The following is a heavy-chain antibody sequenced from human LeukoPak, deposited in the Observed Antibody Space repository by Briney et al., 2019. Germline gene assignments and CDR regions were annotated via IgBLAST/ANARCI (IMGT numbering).Heavy chain of an antibody. CDR2: IYYSGST. V-gene: IGHV4-39*07. D-gene: IGHD1-7*01. CDR3: ARITGTTFSPNWFDP. Sequence: PSETLSLTCTVSGGSISSSSYYWGWIRQPPGKGLEWIGSIYYSGSTYYNPSLKSRVTISVDTSKNQFSLKLSSVTAADTAVYYCARITGTTFSPNWFDPWGQGTLVTVSS. CDR1: GGSISSSSYY. J-gene: IGHJ5*02.